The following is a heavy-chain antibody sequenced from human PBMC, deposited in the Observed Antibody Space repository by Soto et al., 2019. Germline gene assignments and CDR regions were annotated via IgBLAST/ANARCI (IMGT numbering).Heavy chain of an antibody. CDR3: ARGAQQRTSTHA. J-gene: IGHJ5*02. Sequence: QVQLVQSGAEVKKPGSSVKVSCKASGGTFSSCTISWVRQAPGQGLEWMGRIIPILGIANYAQKFQGRVTITSDKSTSSAYMELSSLRSADTAVYYCARGAQQRTSTHALGQGTLVTVSS. D-gene: IGHD6-13*01. CDR2: IIPILGIA. V-gene: IGHV1-69*02. CDR1: GGTFSSCT.